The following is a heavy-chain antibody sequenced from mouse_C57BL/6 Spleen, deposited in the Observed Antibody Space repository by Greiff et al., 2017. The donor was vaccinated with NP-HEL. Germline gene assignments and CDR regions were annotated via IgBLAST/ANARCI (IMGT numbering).Heavy chain of an antibody. D-gene: IGHD3-2*02. CDR1: GYTFTSYW. CDR2: IDPSDSYT. CDR3: ARIDSSGYSY. Sequence: QVQLQQPGAELVMPGASVKLSCKASGYTFTSYWLHWVKQRPGQGLEWIGEIDPSDSYTNYNQKFKGKSTLTVDKSSSTAYMQLSSLTSEDSAVYYCARIDSSGYSYWGQGTTLTVSS. J-gene: IGHJ2*01. V-gene: IGHV1-69*01.